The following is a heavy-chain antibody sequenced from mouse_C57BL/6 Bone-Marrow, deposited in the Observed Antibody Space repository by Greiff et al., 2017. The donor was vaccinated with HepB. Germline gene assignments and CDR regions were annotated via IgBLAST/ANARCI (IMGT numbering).Heavy chain of an antibody. CDR2: ISNGGGST. D-gene: IGHD2-4*01. CDR1: GFTFSDYY. V-gene: IGHV5-12*01. CDR3: ARPGNDYDGRYFDV. J-gene: IGHJ1*03. Sequence: EVKLVESGGGLVQPGGSLKLSCAASGFTFSDYYMYWVRQTPEKRLERVAYISNGGGSTYYPDTVKGRFTISRDNAKNTLYLQMSRLKSEDTAMYYCARPGNDYDGRYFDVWGTGTTVTVSS.